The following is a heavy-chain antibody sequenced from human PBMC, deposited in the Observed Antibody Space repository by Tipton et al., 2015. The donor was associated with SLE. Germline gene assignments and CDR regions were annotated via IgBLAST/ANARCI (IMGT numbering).Heavy chain of an antibody. CDR3: ARWKEVVHFDF. J-gene: IGHJ4*02. V-gene: IGHV4-34*01. Sequence: TLSLTCGVYGGSFSGFYWTWILQFPGKGLEWIGEINHSGSTYYSPSLRSRVAISVDTSKNQFSLVLRSVTADDTAVYYCARWKEVVHFDFWGQGTLVTVSS. CDR1: GGSFSGFY. CDR2: INHSGST. D-gene: IGHD2-15*01.